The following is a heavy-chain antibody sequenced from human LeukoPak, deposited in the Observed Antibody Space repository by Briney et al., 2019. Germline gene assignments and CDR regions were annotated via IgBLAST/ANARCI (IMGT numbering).Heavy chain of an antibody. J-gene: IGHJ4*02. CDR3: ARDQKRRYYDSSGYYFGY. CDR2: INHSGST. CDR1: GGSFSGYY. Sequence: SETLSLTCAVYGGSFSGYYWSWIRQPPGKGLEWIGEINHSGSTNYNPSLKSRVTISVDTSKNQFSLKLSSVTAADTAVYYCARDQKRRYYDSSGYYFGYWGQGTLVTVSS. V-gene: IGHV4-34*01. D-gene: IGHD3-22*01.